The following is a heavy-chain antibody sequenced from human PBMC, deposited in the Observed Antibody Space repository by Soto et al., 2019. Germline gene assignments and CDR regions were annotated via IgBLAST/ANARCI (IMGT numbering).Heavy chain of an antibody. CDR3: ARRSSGGRAFDT. CDR1: EFTFSDYY. V-gene: IGHV3-11*01. J-gene: IGHJ3*02. CDR2: ISSSGNTI. D-gene: IGHD5-12*01. Sequence: QVQLVESGGGLVRPGESLRLSCAASEFTFSDYYMSWIRQAPGKGLEWVSYISSSGNTIYYADSVKGRFTISRDNAKNSLYLQMNSLRAEDTAVYYCARRSSGGRAFDTCGQGTMVTVSS.